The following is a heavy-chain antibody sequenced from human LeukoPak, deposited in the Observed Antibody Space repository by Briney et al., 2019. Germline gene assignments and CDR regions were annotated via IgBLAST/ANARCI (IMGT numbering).Heavy chain of an antibody. D-gene: IGHD6-6*01. Sequence: GGSLRLSCAASGFTFSNYWMHWVRQPPGKGLVWVSRINIDGSSTNYAASVKGRFTVSRDNAKNTLFLQMNGLRADDTATYYCVREYTASSRRYFDYWGQGDLVTVSA. CDR1: GFTFSNYW. J-gene: IGHJ4*02. CDR2: INIDGSST. V-gene: IGHV3-74*01. CDR3: VREYTASSRRYFDY.